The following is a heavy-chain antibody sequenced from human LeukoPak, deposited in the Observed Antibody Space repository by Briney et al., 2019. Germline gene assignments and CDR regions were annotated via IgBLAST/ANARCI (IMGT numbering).Heavy chain of an antibody. CDR3: ARETEVPGGRSWDF. J-gene: IGHJ4*02. V-gene: IGHV4-4*07. D-gene: IGHD6-19*01. CDR1: AGSISSYY. CDR2: THTSGTT. Sequence: SHTLSLTCTVSAGSISSYYWTWIRQPARNGLEWIGRTHTSGTTNHNPSLKSRVTMSVDTSNNHFSLKLSSVTAADTAVYYCARETEVPGGRSWDFWGQGTLVTVSS.